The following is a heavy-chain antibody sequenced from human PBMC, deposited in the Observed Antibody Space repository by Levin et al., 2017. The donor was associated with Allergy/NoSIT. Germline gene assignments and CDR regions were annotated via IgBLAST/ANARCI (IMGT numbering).Heavy chain of an antibody. D-gene: IGHD3-16*01. CDR3: ARAPAEYYGKFGGDEADYFDY. CDR2: TYYRSKWYN. J-gene: IGHJ4*02. Sequence: PSETLSLTCAISGDSVSSNSAAWNWIRQSPSRGLEWLGRTYYRSKWYNDYAVSVKSRITINPDTSKNQFSLQLNSVTPEDTAVYYCARAPAEYYGKFGGDEADYFDYWGQGTLVTVSS. V-gene: IGHV6-1*01. CDR1: GDSVSSNSAA.